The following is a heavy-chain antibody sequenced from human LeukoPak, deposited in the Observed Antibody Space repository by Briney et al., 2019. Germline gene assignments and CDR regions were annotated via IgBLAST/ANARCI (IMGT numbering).Heavy chain of an antibody. D-gene: IGHD3-3*01. CDR2: INPNSGGT. CDR3: ARDPIFGVVKGWFDP. V-gene: IGHV1-2*02. Sequence: ASVKVSCKASGYTLTGYYMHWVRQAPGQGLEWMGWINPNSGGTNYAQKFQGRVTMTRDTSISTAYMELSRLRSDDTAVYYCARDPIFGVVKGWFDPWGQGTLVTVSS. CDR1: GYTLTGYY. J-gene: IGHJ5*02.